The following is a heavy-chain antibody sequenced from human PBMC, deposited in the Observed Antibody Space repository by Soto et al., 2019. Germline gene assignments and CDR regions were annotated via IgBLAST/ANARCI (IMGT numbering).Heavy chain of an antibody. J-gene: IGHJ5*02. CDR2: SHQSGNT. V-gene: IGHV4-4*02. Sequence: PSETLSLTCAVSGVSIGSHDWWTWVRQPPGKGLEWIGESHQSGNTNYNSSLESRVTISLDKSKNQFSLQLSSVTVADTAVYYCARVPSPWGQGTLVTVSS. CDR3: ARVPSP. CDR1: GVSIGSHDW.